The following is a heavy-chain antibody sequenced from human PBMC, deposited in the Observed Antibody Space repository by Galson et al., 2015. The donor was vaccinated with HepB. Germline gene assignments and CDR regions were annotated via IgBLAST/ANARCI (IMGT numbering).Heavy chain of an antibody. J-gene: IGHJ4*02. CDR1: GFTFSGSA. V-gene: IGHV3-73*01. CDR3: TRLGDLSGYSSL. Sequence: SLRLSCAASGFTFSGSAMHWVRQASGRGLEWVGRIGSKANSYATAYAASVKGRFTISRDDSKNTAYMQMYSLKTEDTAVYYCTRLGDLSGYSSLWGQGTLVTVSS. D-gene: IGHD6-13*01. CDR2: IGSKANSYAT.